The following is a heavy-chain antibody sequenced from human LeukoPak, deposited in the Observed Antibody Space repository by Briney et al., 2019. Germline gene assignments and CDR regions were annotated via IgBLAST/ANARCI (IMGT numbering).Heavy chain of an antibody. V-gene: IGHV5-51*01. Sequence: GESLKISCKGSGYSFTSYWIGWVRQMPGKGLEWMGIIYPGDSDTRYSPSFQGQVTISADKSISTAYLQWSSLKASDTAMYYCARSDAIFGVVITSFDYWGQGTLVTVSS. CDR2: IYPGDSDT. J-gene: IGHJ4*02. D-gene: IGHD3-3*01. CDR1: GYSFTSYW. CDR3: ARSDAIFGVVITSFDY.